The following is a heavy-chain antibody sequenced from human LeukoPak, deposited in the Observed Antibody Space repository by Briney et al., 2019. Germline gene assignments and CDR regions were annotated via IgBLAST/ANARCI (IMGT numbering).Heavy chain of an antibody. CDR2: INHRGGSI. CDR1: GITLNTYT. J-gene: IGHJ4*02. D-gene: IGHD6-13*01. V-gene: IGHV3-23*01. Sequence: GGSLRLPCAASGITLNTYTMGWVRQAPGKRPEWVSGINHRGGSIYYRDSVSGRFNISRDHFDKVLYLEMNSLRAEDTAIYYCTKAGDVSWYDYWGQVTLVTVSS. CDR3: TKAGDVSWYDY.